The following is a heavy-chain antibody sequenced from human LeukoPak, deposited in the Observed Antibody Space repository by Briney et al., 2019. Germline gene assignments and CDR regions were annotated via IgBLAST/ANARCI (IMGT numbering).Heavy chain of an antibody. V-gene: IGHV3-11*04. J-gene: IGHJ4*02. CDR3: AKEQQLEPFDC. CDR1: GFTLSDYY. Sequence: PGGSLRLSCAASGFTLSDYYLTWIRQAPGKGREWVSYITSRGSTIYHADSVKGRFTISRDNAKNSLYLQMSSLRVADTAVYYCAKEQQLEPFDCWGQGTLVTVSS. CDR2: ITSRGSTI. D-gene: IGHD1-1*01.